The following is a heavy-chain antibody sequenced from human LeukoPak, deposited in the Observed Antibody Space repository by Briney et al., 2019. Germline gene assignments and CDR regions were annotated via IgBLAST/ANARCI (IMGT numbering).Heavy chain of an antibody. V-gene: IGHV3-23*01. Sequence: GGSLRLSCAASGFTFSSYAMSWVRQAPGKGLEWVSAISGSGGSTYYADSVKGRFTISRDNSKNTLYLQMNSLRAEDTAVYYCARAGRGYSGYESFDYWGQGTLVTVSS. D-gene: IGHD5-12*01. CDR3: ARAGRGYSGYESFDY. J-gene: IGHJ4*02. CDR1: GFTFSSYA. CDR2: ISGSGGST.